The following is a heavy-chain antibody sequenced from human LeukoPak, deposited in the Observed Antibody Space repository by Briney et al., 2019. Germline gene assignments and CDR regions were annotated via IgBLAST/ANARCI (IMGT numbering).Heavy chain of an antibody. CDR2: IYTSGST. V-gene: IGHV4-61*02. CDR3: ATHPRVGGY. D-gene: IGHD2-15*01. CDR1: GGSISSGSYY. Sequence: PSETLSLTCTVSGGSISSGSYYWSWIRQPAGKGLEWIGRIYTSGSTNYNPSLKSRVTISVDTSKNQFSLKLSSVTAADTAVYYCATHPRVGGYWGQGTLVTVSS. J-gene: IGHJ4*02.